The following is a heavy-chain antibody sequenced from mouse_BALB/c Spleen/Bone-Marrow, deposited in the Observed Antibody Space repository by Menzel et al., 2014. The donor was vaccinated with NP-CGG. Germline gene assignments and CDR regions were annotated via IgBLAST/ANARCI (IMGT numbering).Heavy chain of an antibody. D-gene: IGHD2-1*01. J-gene: IGHJ4*01. Sequence: QVQLQQSGAELVRPGVSAKISCKGSGYTFTDYAMHWVKQSHAKSLERIGVISTYYGDASYNQKFKGKATMPVDKSSSTAYMELDRMTPEYSAIYYCARGFYYGSSYDVMDYWGQATSVTVPS. CDR2: ISTYYGDA. V-gene: IGHV1S137*01. CDR1: GYTFTDYA. CDR3: ARGFYYGSSYDVMDY.